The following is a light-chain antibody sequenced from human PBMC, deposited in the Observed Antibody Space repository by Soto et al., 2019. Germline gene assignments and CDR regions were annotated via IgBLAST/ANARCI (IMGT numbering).Light chain of an antibody. CDR2: FGS. CDR1: QSLLHSNGYYY. V-gene: IGKV2-28*01. CDR3: MQALQTPWT. Sequence: DIVMTQSPLSLTVTPGEPASISCRSSQSLLHSNGYYYLDWYLQKPGQSPQVLIYFGSHRASGVPDRFSGSGSGTDFTLKISRVEAEDVGVYYCMQALQTPWTFGQGTKVEV. J-gene: IGKJ1*01.